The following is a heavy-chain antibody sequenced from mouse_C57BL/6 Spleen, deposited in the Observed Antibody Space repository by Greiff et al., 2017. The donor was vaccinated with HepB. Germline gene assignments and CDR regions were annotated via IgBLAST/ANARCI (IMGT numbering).Heavy chain of an antibody. CDR2: IDPENGDT. J-gene: IGHJ1*03. Sequence: EVQLQQSGAELVRPGASVKLSCTASGFNIKDDYMHWVKQRPEQGLEWIGWIDPENGDTEYASKFQGKATITADTSSNTAYLQLSSLTSEDTAVYYCTSRSGYFDVWGTGTTVTVSS. CDR1: GFNIKDDY. CDR3: TSRSGYFDV. V-gene: IGHV14-4*01.